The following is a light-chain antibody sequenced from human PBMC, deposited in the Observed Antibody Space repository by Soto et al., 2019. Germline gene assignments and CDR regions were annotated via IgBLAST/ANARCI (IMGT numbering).Light chain of an antibody. Sequence: QSVLTQPPSASGTPGQRVTISCSGSSSNIGTNPVNWYQQLPGTAPKLLIYTNNHRPSGVPDRFSGSKSGSSASLAISGLQSEDEADYYCAAWDDSLNGVVFGGGTKLTVL. J-gene: IGLJ2*01. CDR2: TNN. V-gene: IGLV1-44*01. CDR3: AAWDDSLNGVV. CDR1: SSNIGTNP.